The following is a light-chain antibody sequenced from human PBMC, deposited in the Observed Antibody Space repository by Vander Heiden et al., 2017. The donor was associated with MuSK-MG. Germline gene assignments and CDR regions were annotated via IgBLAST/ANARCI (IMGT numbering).Light chain of an antibody. Sequence: EIVMTQSPATLSVSPGERATLACRASQSVSSYLVWYQQKPGQAPRLLIYGASTRATGIPDRFSGSGSGKEFTLTSSSLQYEDLAVYYWQQHNTSQTFGQGTKVEIK. J-gene: IGKJ1*01. CDR2: GAS. CDR3: QQHNTSQT. CDR1: QSVSSY. V-gene: IGKV3D-15*01.